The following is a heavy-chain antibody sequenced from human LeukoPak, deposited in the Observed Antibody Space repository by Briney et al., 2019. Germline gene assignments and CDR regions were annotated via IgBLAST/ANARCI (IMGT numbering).Heavy chain of an antibody. CDR2: ISSSGGTI. D-gene: IGHD3-10*01. CDR3: ARDSITMVRGVIITPPTFDI. J-gene: IGHJ3*02. V-gene: IGHV3-11*01. Sequence: GGSLRLSCAASGFTFSDYYMTWISQAPGKGLEWVSYISSSGGTIYHADSVRGRFTISRDNAKNSLYLQMNSLRAEDTAVYYCARDSITMVRGVIITPPTFDIWGQGTMVTVSS. CDR1: GFTFSDYY.